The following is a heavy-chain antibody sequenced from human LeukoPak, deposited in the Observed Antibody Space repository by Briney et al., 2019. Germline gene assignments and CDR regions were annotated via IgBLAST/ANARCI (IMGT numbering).Heavy chain of an antibody. J-gene: IGHJ4*02. CDR3: ARERIAAAGKPLDY. Sequence: ASVKVSCRASGYTFTGYYMHWVRQAPGQGLEWMGWINPNSGGTNYAQKFQGRVTMTRDTSISTAYMELSRLRSDDTAVYYCARERIAAAGKPLDYWGQGTLVTVSS. CDR2: INPNSGGT. V-gene: IGHV1-2*02. CDR1: GYTFTGYY. D-gene: IGHD6-13*01.